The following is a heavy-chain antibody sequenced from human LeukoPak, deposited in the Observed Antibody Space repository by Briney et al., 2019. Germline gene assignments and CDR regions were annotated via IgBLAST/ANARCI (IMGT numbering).Heavy chain of an antibody. D-gene: IGHD3-3*01. CDR2: LRPDGRDK. CDR3: ARDAYDDASES. CDR1: GFTFSYYW. Sequence: GGSPRLSCAASGFTFSYYWMTWVRQAPGKGLEWVANLRPDGRDKYYAASVKGRFTISRDNAKNSLYLQMNGLRADDTAIYYCARDAYDDASESWGQGTLVTVSS. J-gene: IGHJ5*02. V-gene: IGHV3-7*01.